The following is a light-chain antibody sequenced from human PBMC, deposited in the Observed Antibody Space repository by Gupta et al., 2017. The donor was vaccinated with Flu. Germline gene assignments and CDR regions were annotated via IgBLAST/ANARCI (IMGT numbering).Light chain of an antibody. CDR1: QSISSW. CDR3: QEYNRYSWT. V-gene: IGKV1-5*03. Sequence: DILMTQSPSTLSASVGDRVTITCRASQSISSWLAWYQQKPGKPPKLLIYMASTLETGVPSRFAGSGSGTEFTLTISSLQPDDFATYYCQEYNRYSWTFGQGTKVEIK. J-gene: IGKJ1*01. CDR2: MAS.